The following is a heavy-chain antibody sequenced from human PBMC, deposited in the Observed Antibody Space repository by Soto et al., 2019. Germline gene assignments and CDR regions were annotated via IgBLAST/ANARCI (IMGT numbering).Heavy chain of an antibody. CDR3: ARGLIIPYSNPRYYYYGMDV. Sequence: SETLSLTCAVYGGSFSGYYWSWIRQPPGKGLEWIGEINHSGSTNYNPSLKSRVTISVDTSKNQFSLKLSSVTAADTAVYYCARGLIIPYSNPRYYYYGMDVWGQGTTVTVSS. J-gene: IGHJ6*02. V-gene: IGHV4-34*01. D-gene: IGHD4-4*01. CDR1: GGSFSGYY. CDR2: INHSGST.